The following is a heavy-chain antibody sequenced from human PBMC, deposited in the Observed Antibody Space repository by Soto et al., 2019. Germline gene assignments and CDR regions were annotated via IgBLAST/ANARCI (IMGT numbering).Heavy chain of an antibody. CDR3: ATVRFLEWYYFDY. J-gene: IGHJ4*02. Sequence: LRLSCAASGFTFSSYWMHWVRQAPGKGLVWVSRINSDGSSTSYADSVKGRFTISRDNAKKTLYLQMNSLRAEDTAVYYCATVRFLEWYYFDYWGQGTLVTVSS. CDR2: INSDGSST. D-gene: IGHD3-3*01. CDR1: GFTFSSYW. V-gene: IGHV3-74*01.